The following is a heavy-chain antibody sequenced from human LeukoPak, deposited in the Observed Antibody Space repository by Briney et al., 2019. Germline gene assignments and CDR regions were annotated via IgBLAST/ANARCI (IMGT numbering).Heavy chain of an antibody. CDR3: ARGSDFWSADY. CDR1: GGSISSGGYY. CDR2: IYYSEST. J-gene: IGHJ4*02. V-gene: IGHV4-31*03. Sequence: SETLSHTCTVSGGSISSGGYYWSWIRQHPGKGLEWIGYIYYSESTYYNPSLKSRVSTSVDTSKNRFSLRLSSVTAADTAVYYCARGSDFWSADYWGQGTLVTVSS. D-gene: IGHD3-3*01.